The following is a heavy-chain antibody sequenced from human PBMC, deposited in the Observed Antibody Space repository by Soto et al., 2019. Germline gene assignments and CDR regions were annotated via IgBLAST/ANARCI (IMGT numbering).Heavy chain of an antibody. D-gene: IGHD5-12*01. J-gene: IGHJ4*02. Sequence: QITVKESGLTLVKPTQTLTLTCTFSGFSLSTNGMGVGWIRQSPGKALEWLALIYWDDDKRYSPSLRSRLTTTXAXAKNQVDLTMPNMDPVDTATYYCARLTRGVYDLDRLWEKFDYWGQGTLVTVSS. CDR1: GFSLSTNGMG. CDR3: ARLTRGVYDLDRLWEKFDY. V-gene: IGHV2-5*02. CDR2: IYWDDDK.